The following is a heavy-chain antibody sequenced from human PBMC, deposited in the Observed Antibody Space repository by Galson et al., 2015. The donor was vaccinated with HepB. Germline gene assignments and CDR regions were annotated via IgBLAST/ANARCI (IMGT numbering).Heavy chain of an antibody. CDR3: VKGGWLDD. J-gene: IGHJ5*02. CDR2: ISGRDVST. V-gene: IGHV3-23*01. CDR1: GFTFSTYA. Sequence: SLRLSCAASGFTFSTYAMSWVRQAPGKGLEWVSFISGRDVSTHYADSVRGRFTISRDNSKNTLYLQMNSLKAEDTALYHCVKGGWLDDWGQGTQVTVSS.